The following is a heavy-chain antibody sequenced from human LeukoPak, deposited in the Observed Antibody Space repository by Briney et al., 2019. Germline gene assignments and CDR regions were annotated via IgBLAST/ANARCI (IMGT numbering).Heavy chain of an antibody. CDR1: GYTFTSYG. Sequence: GASVNVSCKASGYTFTSYGISWVRQAPGQGLEWMGWISAYNGNTNYAQKLQGRVTMTTDTSTSTAYMELRSLGSDDTAVYYCARDPEYSSGWKFDYWGQGTLVTVSS. CDR3: ARDPEYSSGWKFDY. J-gene: IGHJ4*02. V-gene: IGHV1-18*01. CDR2: ISAYNGNT. D-gene: IGHD6-19*01.